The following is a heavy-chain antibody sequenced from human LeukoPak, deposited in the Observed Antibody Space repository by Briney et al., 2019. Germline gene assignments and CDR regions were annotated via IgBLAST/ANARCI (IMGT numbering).Heavy chain of an antibody. CDR1: GFTVSNTY. Sequence: GGSLRLSCAASGFTVSNTYMSWVRQAPGKGLEWVSVIYSGGSTYYADSVKGRFTISRDNSKNTLYLQMNSLRAEDTALYYCARGRVSVYSSSWYYGNWGQGTLVTVSS. CDR3: ARGRVSVYSSSWYYGN. CDR2: IYSGGST. D-gene: IGHD6-13*01. J-gene: IGHJ4*02. V-gene: IGHV3-66*01.